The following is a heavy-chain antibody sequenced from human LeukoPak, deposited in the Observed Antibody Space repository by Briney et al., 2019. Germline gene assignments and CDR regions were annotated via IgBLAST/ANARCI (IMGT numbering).Heavy chain of an antibody. Sequence: GGSLRLSCAASGFTFSSYGMHWVRQAPGKGLEWVAVISPDVSNKYYADSVRGRFSISRDNSKKVLNLQMNSLRPEDTAVYYCAKLDYDYVWRGRDFWGQGTLVTVSS. CDR1: GFTFSSYG. CDR3: AKLDYDYVWRGRDF. D-gene: IGHD3-16*01. J-gene: IGHJ4*02. CDR2: ISPDVSNK. V-gene: IGHV3-30*18.